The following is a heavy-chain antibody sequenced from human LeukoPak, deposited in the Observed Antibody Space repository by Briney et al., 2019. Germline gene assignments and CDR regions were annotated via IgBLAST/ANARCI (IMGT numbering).Heavy chain of an antibody. Sequence: GGSLRLSCAASGFTFSAYWMHWVRQVPGKGLVWVSRIKSDGSSIMYADSVRGRFTISRDNAKNTLYLQMNSLRADDTAVYYCARENWYLADWGQGTLVTVS. CDR2: IKSDGSSI. J-gene: IGHJ4*02. V-gene: IGHV3-74*03. D-gene: IGHD1-1*01. CDR3: ARENWYLAD. CDR1: GFTFSAYW.